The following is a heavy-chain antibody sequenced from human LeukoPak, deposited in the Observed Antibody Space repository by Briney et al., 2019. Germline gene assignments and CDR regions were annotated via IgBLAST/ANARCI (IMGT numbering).Heavy chain of an antibody. V-gene: IGHV1-2*06. CDR2: INPNSGGT. CDR1: GYTFTGYY. Sequence: ASVKVSCKASGYTFTGYYMHWVRQAPGQGREWMGRINPNSGGTNYAQKFQGRVTMTRDTSISTAYMELSRLRSDNTAVYYCARGSLSVDNWFDPWGQGTLVTVSS. D-gene: IGHD5/OR15-5a*01. CDR3: ARGSLSVDNWFDP. J-gene: IGHJ5*02.